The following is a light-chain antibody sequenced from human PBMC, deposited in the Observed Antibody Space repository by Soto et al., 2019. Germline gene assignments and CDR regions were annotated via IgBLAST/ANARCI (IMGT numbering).Light chain of an antibody. CDR2: EVI. CDR3: SSYSGSNKSVI. Sequence: QSALTQPPSASGSRGQSVTISCTGTSSDVGGYNYVSWYQQHPGKAPNLMIYEVIQRPSGVPIHFSGSKSGNTASLTVSGLHAEDEADYYCSSYSGSNKSVIFGRGTKLTVL. J-gene: IGLJ2*01. CDR1: SSDVGGYNY. V-gene: IGLV2-8*01.